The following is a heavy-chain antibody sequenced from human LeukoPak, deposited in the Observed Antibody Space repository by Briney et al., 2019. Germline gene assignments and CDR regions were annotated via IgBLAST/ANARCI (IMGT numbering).Heavy chain of an antibody. CDR2: VYYSGSP. J-gene: IGHJ3*01. CDR3: ARGPRK. Sequence: SSGTLSLTCAVSGGSITIGTWWTWVRQPPGQGLEWIGEVYYSGSPKYNSSLKSRVTISLDKTKNQFLLNLTSVTAADTAVYYCARGPRKWGQGTMVTVSS. CDR1: GGSITIGTW. V-gene: IGHV4-4*02.